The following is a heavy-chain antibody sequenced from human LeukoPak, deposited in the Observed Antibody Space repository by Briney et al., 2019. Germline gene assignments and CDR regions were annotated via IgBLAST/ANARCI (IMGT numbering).Heavy chain of an antibody. CDR1: GYTLTELS. CDR3: AQPSWDSSSSGFDY. J-gene: IGHJ4*02. CDR2: FDPEDGET. Sequence: ASVKVSCKVSGYTLTELSMHWVRQAPGKGLEWMGGFDPEDGETIYAQKFQGRVTMTEDTSTDTAYMELSSLRSEDTAVCYCAQPSWDSSSSGFDYWGQGTLVTVSS. V-gene: IGHV1-24*01. D-gene: IGHD6-6*01.